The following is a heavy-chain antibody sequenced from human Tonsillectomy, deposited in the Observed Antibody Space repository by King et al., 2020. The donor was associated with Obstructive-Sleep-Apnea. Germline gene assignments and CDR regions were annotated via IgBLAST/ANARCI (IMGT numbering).Heavy chain of an antibody. J-gene: IGHJ4*02. V-gene: IGHV3-30*18. CDR2: ISYDGSNE. Sequence: VQLVESGGGVDQPGRSLRLSCAASGFTFSSYGFHWVRQAPGKGLDGVAIISYDGSNEYYADTLKGRFTISRDNSKHTLYLQMDSLRGADTAVYYCAKGASAEGGYYFDYWGQGTLVTVSS. CDR3: AKGASAEGGYYFDY. CDR1: GFTFSSYG.